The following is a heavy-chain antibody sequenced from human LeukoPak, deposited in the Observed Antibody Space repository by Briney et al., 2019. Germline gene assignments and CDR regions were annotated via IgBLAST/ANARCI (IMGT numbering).Heavy chain of an antibody. CDR1: GFTFSSYA. J-gene: IGHJ4*02. Sequence: PGGSLRLSCAASGFTFSSYAMHWVRQAPGKGLEWVAVISYGGSNKYYADSVKGRFTISRDNSKNTLYLQMNSLRAEDTAVYYCARESLAYCGGDCARSVIFDYWGRGTPVTVSS. D-gene: IGHD2-21*02. V-gene: IGHV3-30-3*01. CDR3: ARESLAYCGGDCARSVIFDY. CDR2: ISYGGSNK.